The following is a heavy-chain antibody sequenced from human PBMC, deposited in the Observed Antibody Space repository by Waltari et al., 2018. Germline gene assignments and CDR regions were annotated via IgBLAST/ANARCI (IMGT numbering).Heavy chain of an antibody. CDR3: AKDLDCSGGSCYRISDAFDI. D-gene: IGHD2-15*01. V-gene: IGHV3-23*01. J-gene: IGHJ3*02. Sequence: EVQLLESGGGLVQPGGSLRLSCAASGFTFSSYAMSWVRQAPGKGLAWVSAICGRGGSRYYADSVKGRFTISRDNSKNTLYLQMNSLRAEDTAVYYCAKDLDCSGGSCYRISDAFDIWGQGTTVTVSS. CDR2: ICGRGGSR. CDR1: GFTFSSYA.